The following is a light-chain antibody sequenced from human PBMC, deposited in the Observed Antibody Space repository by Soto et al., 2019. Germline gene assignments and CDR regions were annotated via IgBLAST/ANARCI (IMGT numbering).Light chain of an antibody. V-gene: IGLV2-8*01. CDR2: EVS. CDR3: SSYAGSNNWV. Sequence: QSVLTQPPSASGSPGQSVTISCTGTSSEVGGYNYVSWYQQHPGKAPKLMIYEVSKRPSGVPDRFSGSKSGDTASLTVSGLQAEDEADYYCSSYAGSNNWVFGGGTQLTVL. J-gene: IGLJ3*02. CDR1: SSEVGGYNY.